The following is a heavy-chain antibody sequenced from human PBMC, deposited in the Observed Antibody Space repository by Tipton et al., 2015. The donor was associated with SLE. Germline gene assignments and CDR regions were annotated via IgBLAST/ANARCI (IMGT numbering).Heavy chain of an antibody. V-gene: IGHV3-11*04. D-gene: IGHD2-2*01. Sequence: SLRLSCAASGFTFSDYYMSWIRQAPGKGLEWVSYISSSGSTIYYANSVKGRFTISRDNAKNSLYLQMNSLRAEDTAVYYWARFCRTGYCSSTSWLNLAFDIWGQGTMVTVSS. CDR2: ISSSGSTI. CDR3: ARFCRTGYCSSTSWLNLAFDI. CDR1: GFTFSDYY. J-gene: IGHJ3*02.